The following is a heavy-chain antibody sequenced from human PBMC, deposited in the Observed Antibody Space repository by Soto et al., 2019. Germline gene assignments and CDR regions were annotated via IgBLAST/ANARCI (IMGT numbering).Heavy chain of an antibody. CDR1: GFTFSSYS. CDR2: ISSSSSYI. Sequence: EVQLVESGGGLVKPGGSLRLSCAASGFTFSSYSMNWVRQAPGKGLEWVSSISSSSSYIYYADSVKGRFTISRDNAKNSLYLQMNSLRAEDTAVYYCARAQLNYGGNPSRGGLYIWGQGTMVTVSS. D-gene: IGHD4-17*01. CDR3: ARAQLNYGGNPSRGGLYI. J-gene: IGHJ3*02. V-gene: IGHV3-21*01.